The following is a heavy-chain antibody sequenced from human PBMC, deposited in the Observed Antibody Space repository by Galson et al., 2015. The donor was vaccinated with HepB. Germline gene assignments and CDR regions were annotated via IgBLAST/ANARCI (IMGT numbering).Heavy chain of an antibody. CDR1: GFTFSSYW. Sequence: SLRLSCAASGFTFSSYWMSWVRQAPGKGLEWVASIKQNGNERYHVDSVKGRFTISRDNAKNSLYLQMSGLRAEDTAVYYCARRTGSYFDVTLGQFDYWGQGILVTVSS. CDR2: IKQNGNER. CDR3: ARRTGSYFDVTLGQFDY. J-gene: IGHJ4*02. V-gene: IGHV3-7*01. D-gene: IGHD1-26*01.